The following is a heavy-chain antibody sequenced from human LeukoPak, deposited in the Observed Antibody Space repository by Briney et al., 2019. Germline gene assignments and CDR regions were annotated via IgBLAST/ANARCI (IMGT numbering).Heavy chain of an antibody. CDR3: AKGQYYYDSSGYYYRSYFDY. J-gene: IGHJ4*02. D-gene: IGHD3-22*01. CDR1: GFTFDDYA. V-gene: IGHV3-9*01. Sequence: GRSLRLSCAASGFTFDDYAMHWGRQAPGEGLEGVSGISWNSGSIDYADSVKGRFTISRDNAENSLYLQMNSLRAEDTALYYCAKGQYYYDSSGYYYRSYFDYWGQGTLVTVSS. CDR2: ISWNSGSI.